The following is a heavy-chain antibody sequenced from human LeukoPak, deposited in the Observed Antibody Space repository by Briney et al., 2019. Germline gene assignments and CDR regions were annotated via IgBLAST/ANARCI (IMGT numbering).Heavy chain of an antibody. CDR1: GLTSSRYR. D-gene: IGHD3-16*01. CDR3: ANDVRPGY. J-gene: IGHJ4*02. Sequence: GGSLPHLSAEIGLTSSRYRVNIFRQAPGEGLEWVANIKQDGTEKYYMDSVKGRFSISRDNAKNSLYLQMNALRAEDTAVYYCANDVRPGYWGQGTLVTVST. V-gene: IGHV3-7*02. CDR2: IKQDGTEK.